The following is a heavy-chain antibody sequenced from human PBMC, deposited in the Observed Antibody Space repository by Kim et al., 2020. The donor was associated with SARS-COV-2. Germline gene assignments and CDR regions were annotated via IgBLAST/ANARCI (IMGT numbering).Heavy chain of an antibody. Sequence: GGSLRLSCAASGFTFSSYDMNWVRQAPGKGLEWVSSISTRSNYIYYTDSVKGRFTISRDNAKSSLFLQMNSLRPEDTAVYYCAREDGGRIAASGSVYWGQGTLVTVSS. D-gene: IGHD6-13*01. J-gene: IGHJ4*02. CDR2: ISTRSNYI. V-gene: IGHV3-21*01. CDR3: AREDGGRIAASGSVY. CDR1: GFTFSSYD.